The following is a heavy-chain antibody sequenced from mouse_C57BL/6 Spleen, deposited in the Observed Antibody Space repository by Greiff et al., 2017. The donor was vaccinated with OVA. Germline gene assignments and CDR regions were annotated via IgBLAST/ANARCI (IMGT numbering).Heavy chain of an antibody. Sequence: EVQLQESGPGLVKPSQSLSLTCSVTGYSITSGYYWNWIRQFPGNKLEWMGYISYDGSNNYNPSLKNRISITRDTSKNQFFLKLNSVTTEDTATYYCEGTTVGFDYWGQGTTLTVSS. CDR1: GYSITSGYY. CDR3: EGTTVGFDY. V-gene: IGHV3-6*01. J-gene: IGHJ2*01. D-gene: IGHD1-1*01. CDR2: ISYDGSN.